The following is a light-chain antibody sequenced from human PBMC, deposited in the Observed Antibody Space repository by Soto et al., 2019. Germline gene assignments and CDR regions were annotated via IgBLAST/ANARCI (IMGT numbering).Light chain of an antibody. J-gene: IGKJ4*01. V-gene: IGKV1-39*01. CDR3: QHFGSSPVT. CDR2: AAS. CDR1: ETISRS. Sequence: DIQMTQSPSSLSASVGDSVTITCRASETISRSLNWFQQKPGKAPKLLIYAASILQNEVPSRFSGSGSGTDFTLTISRLEPEDFAVYSCQHFGSSPVTFGGGTKVEIK.